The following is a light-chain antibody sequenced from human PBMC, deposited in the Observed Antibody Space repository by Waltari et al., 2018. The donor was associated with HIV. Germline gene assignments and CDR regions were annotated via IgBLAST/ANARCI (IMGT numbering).Light chain of an antibody. CDR3: CSYTTTSTLV. V-gene: IGLV2-18*02. CDR1: NSDIGTYNR. Sequence: QSALTQPPSVSGSPGQSVTISCTGTNSDIGTYNRFSWYQQPPGPAPKPIISDVSNRLSGVPDRFSGSKSGNTASLTISGLQPEDEADYYCCSYTTTSTLVFGGGTKLTVL. CDR2: DVS. J-gene: IGLJ2*01.